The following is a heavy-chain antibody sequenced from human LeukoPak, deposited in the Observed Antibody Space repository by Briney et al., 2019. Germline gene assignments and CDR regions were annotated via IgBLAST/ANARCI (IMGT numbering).Heavy chain of an antibody. CDR3: ARTPRYCSGGSCYSSPNWFDP. CDR2: INPNSGGT. Sequence: EASVKVSCKASGYTFTGYYMHWVRQAPGQGLEWMGRINPNSGGTNHAQKLQGRVTMTRDTSISTAYMELSRLRSDDTAVYYCARTPRYCSGGSCYSSPNWFDPWGQGTLVTVSS. CDR1: GYTFTGYY. J-gene: IGHJ5*02. D-gene: IGHD2-15*01. V-gene: IGHV1-2*06.